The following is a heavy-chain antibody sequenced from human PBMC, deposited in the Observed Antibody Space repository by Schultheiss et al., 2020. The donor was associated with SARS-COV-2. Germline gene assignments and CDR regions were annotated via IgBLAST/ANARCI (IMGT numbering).Heavy chain of an antibody. CDR3: AVVVALNPRYGMDV. Sequence: GGSLRLSCAASGFTFSDYYMSWIRQAPGKGLEWVSYISSSSSYTNYADSVKGRFTISRDNAKNSLYLQMNSLRAEDTAVYYCAVVVALNPRYGMDVWGQGTTVTVSS. CDR1: GFTFSDYY. V-gene: IGHV3-11*03. J-gene: IGHJ6*02. D-gene: IGHD3-22*01. CDR2: ISSSSSYT.